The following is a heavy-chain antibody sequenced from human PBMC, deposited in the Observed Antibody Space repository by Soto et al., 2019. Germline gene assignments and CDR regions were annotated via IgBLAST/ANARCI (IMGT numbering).Heavy chain of an antibody. Sequence: SVKVSCKASGYTFTADYIHWVRQAPGHGFEWMGWINPNGGVTKYAQKFQGRVTMTRDTSINTAYMELTRLTSDDTAVYSCARAVHTRIQGVRFRVDQWGQGTLVTVSS. V-gene: IGHV1-2*02. D-gene: IGHD3-10*01. CDR2: INPNGGVT. CDR1: GYTFTADY. CDR3: ARAVHTRIQGVRFRVDQ. J-gene: IGHJ4*02.